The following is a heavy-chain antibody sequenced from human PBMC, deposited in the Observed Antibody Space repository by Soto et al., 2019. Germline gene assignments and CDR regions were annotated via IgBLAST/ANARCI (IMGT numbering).Heavy chain of an antibody. CDR3: ARDVYSYGYEDYGMDV. CDR1: GFTFSNYW. V-gene: IGHV3-74*01. Sequence: EVQLLESGGGLVQPGGSLRLSCAASGFTFSNYWMHWVRQAPGKGLVWVSRIKSDGSGTSYADSVKGRFAISRDNAKNTLYLQMNSLRGEDTAVYYCARDVYSYGYEDYGMDVWGQGTTVTVSS. CDR2: IKSDGSGT. D-gene: IGHD5-18*01. J-gene: IGHJ6*02.